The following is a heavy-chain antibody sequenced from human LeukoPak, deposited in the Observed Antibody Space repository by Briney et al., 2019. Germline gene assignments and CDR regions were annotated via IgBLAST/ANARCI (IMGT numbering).Heavy chain of an antibody. CDR1: GYTLTGYY. CDR2: INPNSGGT. Sequence: ASVKVSCKASGYTLTGYYMHWVRQAPGQGLEWMGRINPNSGGTNYAQKFQGRVTMTRDTSISTAYMELSRLRSDDTAVYYCARTEMATIEDDAFDIWGQGTMVTVSS. D-gene: IGHD5-24*01. CDR3: ARTEMATIEDDAFDI. J-gene: IGHJ3*02. V-gene: IGHV1-2*06.